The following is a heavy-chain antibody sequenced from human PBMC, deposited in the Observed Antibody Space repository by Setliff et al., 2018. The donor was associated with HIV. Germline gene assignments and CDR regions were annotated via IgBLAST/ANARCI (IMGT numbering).Heavy chain of an antibody. J-gene: IGHJ6*02. CDR2: IYYSGSI. CDR1: GGSINSRTNY. V-gene: IGHV4-30-4*08. D-gene: IGHD4-17*01. CDR3: ARAPLSRLRSYYYYYGMDV. Sequence: SETLSLTCTVSGGSINSRTNYWAWIRQPPGKGLEWIGYIYYSGSIYYNPSLKSRVTISTDTSKNQFSLKLSSVTAADTAVYYCARAPLSRLRSYYYYYGMDVWGQGTTVTVSS.